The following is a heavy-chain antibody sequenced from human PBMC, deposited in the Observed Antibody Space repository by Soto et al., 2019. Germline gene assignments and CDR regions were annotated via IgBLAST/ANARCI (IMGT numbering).Heavy chain of an antibody. CDR2: IYSGGST. Sequence: EVQLVESGGGLIQPGGSLRLSCAASGFTVSSNYMSWVRQAPGKGLEWVSVIYSGGSTYYADSVKGRFTISRDNSKNTVYLQMNSPRPEDTAVYYCAREVGAPIDPFDIWGQGTMVTVSS. CDR3: AREVGAPIDPFDI. V-gene: IGHV3-53*01. J-gene: IGHJ3*02. D-gene: IGHD1-26*01. CDR1: GFTVSSNY.